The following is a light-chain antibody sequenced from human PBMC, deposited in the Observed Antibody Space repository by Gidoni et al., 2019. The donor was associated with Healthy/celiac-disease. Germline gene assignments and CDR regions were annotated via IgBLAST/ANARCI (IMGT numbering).Light chain of an antibody. CDR2: AAS. CDR1: KSISSY. V-gene: IGKV1-39*01. Sequence: DMKMTKSLSSLSASIGDSVTITCRASKSISSYLNWYQQKPGKTPKLLIYAASSLQSGVPSRFSGSGSGVDFTLTISSLQPEDFATYYFHQSYSTPLTFGPGTKVDIK. J-gene: IGKJ3*01. CDR3: HQSYSTPLT.